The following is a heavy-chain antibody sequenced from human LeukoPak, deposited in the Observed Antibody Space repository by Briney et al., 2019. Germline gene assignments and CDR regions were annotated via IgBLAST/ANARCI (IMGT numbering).Heavy chain of an antibody. CDR3: AKVYSSSWSLNLDY. J-gene: IGHJ4*02. CDR2: ISGSGGST. V-gene: IGHV3-23*01. CDR1: GFTFSSYA. Sequence: PGGSLRLSCAASGFTFSSYAMSWVRQTPGKGLEWVSAISGSGGSTYYADSVKGRFTISRDNSKNTLYLQMNSLRAEDTAVYYCAKVYSSSWSLNLDYWGQGTLVTVSS. D-gene: IGHD6-13*01.